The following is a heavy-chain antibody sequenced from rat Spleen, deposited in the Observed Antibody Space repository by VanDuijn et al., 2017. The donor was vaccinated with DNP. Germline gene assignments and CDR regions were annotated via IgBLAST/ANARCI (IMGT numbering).Heavy chain of an antibody. CDR1: GFTFSNYD. J-gene: IGHJ2*01. D-gene: IGHD1-7*01. CDR3: ARQVWAFDY. Sequence: EVQLVESGGGLVQPGRSMKLSCAASGFTFSNYDMAWVRQAPTKGLEWVASIVYDGSSTYYRDSVKGRFTISRDNAKSTLYLQMDSLRSEDTATYYCARQVWAFDYWGQGVMVTVSS. CDR2: IVYDGSST. V-gene: IGHV5-25*01.